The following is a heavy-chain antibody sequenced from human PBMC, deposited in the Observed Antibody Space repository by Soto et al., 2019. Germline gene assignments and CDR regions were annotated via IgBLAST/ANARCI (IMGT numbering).Heavy chain of an antibody. CDR1: GFDFSTHW. Sequence: LRLSCAASGFDFSTHWMHWVRQAPGKGLEWVSRIDDDGSSTRYADSVKGRFTISRDNAKNIVYLEMTSLRTEDTAVYFCARRLELPLGASLYYYGMDVWGQGTTVTVSS. D-gene: IGHD1-7*01. J-gene: IGHJ6*02. CDR2: IDDDGSST. CDR3: ARRLELPLGASLYYYGMDV. V-gene: IGHV3-74*01.